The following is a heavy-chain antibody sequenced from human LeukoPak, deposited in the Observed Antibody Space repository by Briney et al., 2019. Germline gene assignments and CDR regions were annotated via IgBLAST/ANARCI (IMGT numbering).Heavy chain of an antibody. CDR2: ISAYNGNT. Sequence: ASAKVSCKASGYTFTSYGLSWVRQAPGQGLEWMGWISAYNGNTNYAQKLQGRVTMTTDTSTNTAYMELRSLRSDDTAVYYCARKAPAEAPDYWGQGTLVTVSS. CDR1: GYTFTSYG. V-gene: IGHV1-18*01. J-gene: IGHJ4*02. CDR3: ARKAPAEAPDY.